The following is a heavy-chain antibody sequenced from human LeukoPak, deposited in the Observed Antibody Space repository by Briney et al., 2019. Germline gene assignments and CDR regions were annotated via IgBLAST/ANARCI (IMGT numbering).Heavy chain of an antibody. CDR1: GFTFTYYG. Sequence: PGGSLRLSCVASGFTFTYYGMTWVRQAPGKGLEWVATITTVGKNEDYAETVKGRFTISRDNPKNTLYLQVNSLRDGETAGYYWLRQTDARVARIVYCGGGTLVTVSP. CDR2: ITTVGKNE. CDR3: LRQTDARVARIVY. D-gene: IGHD2-2*01. V-gene: IGHV3-30*03. J-gene: IGHJ4*02.